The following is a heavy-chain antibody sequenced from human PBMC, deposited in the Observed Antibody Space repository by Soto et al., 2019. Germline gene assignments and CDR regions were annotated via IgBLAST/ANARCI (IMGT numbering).Heavy chain of an antibody. J-gene: IGHJ4*02. D-gene: IGHD4-17*01. Sequence: GGSLKLSCAVCGLTLDDYCISWVRQAPGKGLEWISYISGNGEVIQYAASARGRFTISRDNAENSVYLEMESLRDEDTALYYCARDVDADFRADFDYWGRGTLVTVSS. CDR2: ISGNGEVI. CDR1: GLTLDDYC. CDR3: ARDVDADFRADFDY. V-gene: IGHV3-11*01.